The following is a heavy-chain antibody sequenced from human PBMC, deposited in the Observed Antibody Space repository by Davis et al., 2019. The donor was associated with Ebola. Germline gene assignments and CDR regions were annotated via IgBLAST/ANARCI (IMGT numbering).Heavy chain of an antibody. V-gene: IGHV4-59*08. CDR2: IYYGGST. D-gene: IGHD5-12*01. CDR1: GGSISSYY. CDR3: ARSGYTGYDPRINFDF. Sequence: MPSETLSLTCTVSGGSISSYYWSWIRQPPGKGLEWIGYIYYGGSTDYNPSLKSRVTISLDTSKNQFSLKLNSVTAADTAMYYCARSGYTGYDPRINFDFWGQGTLVTVSS. J-gene: IGHJ4*02.